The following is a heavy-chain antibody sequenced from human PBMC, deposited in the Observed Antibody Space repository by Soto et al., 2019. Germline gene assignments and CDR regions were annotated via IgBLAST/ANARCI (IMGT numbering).Heavy chain of an antibody. CDR3: AKDQRTGDSLDAFDI. J-gene: IGHJ3*02. D-gene: IGHD7-27*01. V-gene: IGHV3-30*18. CDR2: ISYDGSNK. CDR1: GFTFSSYG. Sequence: GGSLRLSCAASGFTFSSYGMHWVRQAPGKGLEWVAVISYDGSNKYYADSVKGRFTISRDNSKNTLYLQMNSLRAEDTAVYYCAKDQRTGDSLDAFDIWGQGTMVTVSS.